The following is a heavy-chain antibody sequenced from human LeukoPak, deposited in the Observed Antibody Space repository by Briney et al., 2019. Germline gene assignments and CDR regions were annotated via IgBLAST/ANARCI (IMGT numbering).Heavy chain of an antibody. CDR1: GYSFTSYW. CDR3: ARWVRDFDY. J-gene: IGHJ4*02. Sequence: GESLRISCKGSGYSFTSYWISWVRQMPGKGLEWMGRIDPSGSYTNYSPSFQGHVTISTDKSTSTAFLQWSSLKASDTAMYYCARWVRDFDYWGQGTLVTVSS. V-gene: IGHV5-10-1*01. CDR2: IDPSGSYT. D-gene: IGHD2-21*01.